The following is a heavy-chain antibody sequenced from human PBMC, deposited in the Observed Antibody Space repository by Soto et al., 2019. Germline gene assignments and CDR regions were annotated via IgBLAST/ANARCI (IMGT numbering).Heavy chain of an antibody. Sequence: PRGSLRISCAASGFTFSNYGMNWVRQAPGKGPEWVSGISSNGDTANYADSVNGRFTISRDNSKNALYMQMNGLRPEDTAVYYCAKDLSRWPHYAFDSWGQGTLVTVS. D-gene: IGHD4-17*01. J-gene: IGHJ5*01. V-gene: IGHV3-23*01. CDR1: GFTFSNYG. CDR3: AKDLSRWPHYAFDS. CDR2: ISSNGDTA.